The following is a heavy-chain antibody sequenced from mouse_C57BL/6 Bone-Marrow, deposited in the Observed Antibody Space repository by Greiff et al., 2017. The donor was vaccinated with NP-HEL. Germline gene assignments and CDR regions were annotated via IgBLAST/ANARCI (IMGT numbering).Heavy chain of an antibody. D-gene: IGHD1-1*01. J-gene: IGHJ1*03. Sequence: EVQLQQSGPELVKPGASVKISCKASGYTFTDSYMNWVKQSHGKSLEWIGDINPNNGGTSYNQKFKGKATLTVDKSSSTAYMELRSLTSEDSAVYYCARKSSYWYFDVWGTGTTVTVSS. CDR2: INPNNGGT. CDR3: ARKSSYWYFDV. CDR1: GYTFTDSY. V-gene: IGHV1-26*01.